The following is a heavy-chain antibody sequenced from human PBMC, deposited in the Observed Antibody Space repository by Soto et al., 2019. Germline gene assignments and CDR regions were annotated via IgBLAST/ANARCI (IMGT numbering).Heavy chain of an antibody. Sequence: QVQLVESGGGVVQPGRSLRLSCAASGFTFSSYGMHWVRQAPGKGLEWVAVISSDGSNKYYADSVKGRFTISRDNSKNTLYLQMNSLRADVTAVYYCAKVSSALSSLDYWGQGTLVTVSS. V-gene: IGHV3-30*18. CDR3: AKVSSALSSLDY. CDR1: GFTFSSYG. CDR2: ISSDGSNK. D-gene: IGHD6-6*01. J-gene: IGHJ4*02.